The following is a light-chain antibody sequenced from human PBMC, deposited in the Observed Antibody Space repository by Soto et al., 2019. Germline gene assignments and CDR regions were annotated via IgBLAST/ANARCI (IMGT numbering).Light chain of an antibody. V-gene: IGLV2-8*01. J-gene: IGLJ1*01. CDR2: EVT. CDR3: ASYAGTKLFV. CDR1: SSDVGGYNY. Sequence: QSVLTQPPSASGSRGQSLTISCTGTSSDVGGYNYVSWYQQRPGKAPKLVIYEVTKRPSGVPDRFSGSKSGSTASLTVSGLQADDEGEYYCASYAGTKLFVFGSGTKLTVL.